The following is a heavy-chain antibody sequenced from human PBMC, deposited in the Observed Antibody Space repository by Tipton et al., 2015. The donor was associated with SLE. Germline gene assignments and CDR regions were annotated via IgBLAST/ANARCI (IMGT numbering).Heavy chain of an antibody. D-gene: IGHD4-17*01. V-gene: IGHV4-30-4*01. CDR2: IYYSGST. CDR1: GGSISSGDYY. CDR3: ARGYRVGDYGDLWAFDI. Sequence: LRLSCTVSGGSISSGDYYWSWIRQPPGKGLEWIGYIYYSGSTYYNPSLKSRVTISVDTSKNQFSLKLSSVTAADTAVYYCARGYRVGDYGDLWAFDIWGQGTMVTVSS. J-gene: IGHJ3*02.